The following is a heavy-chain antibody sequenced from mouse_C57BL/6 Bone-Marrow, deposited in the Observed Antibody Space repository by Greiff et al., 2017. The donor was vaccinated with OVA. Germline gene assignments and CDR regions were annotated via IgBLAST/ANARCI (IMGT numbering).Heavy chain of an antibody. D-gene: IGHD2-1*01. CDR2: IYPGDGDT. Sequence: VQLQESGSELVKPGASVKISCKASGYAFSSSWMNWVKQRPGKGLEWIGRIYPGDGDTNYNGKFKGKATLTADKSSSTAYMQLSSLTSEDSAVYFCARWGIIYYGNYGAYWGQGTLVTVSA. V-gene: IGHV1-82*01. CDR3: ARWGIIYYGNYGAY. CDR1: GYAFSSSW. J-gene: IGHJ3*01.